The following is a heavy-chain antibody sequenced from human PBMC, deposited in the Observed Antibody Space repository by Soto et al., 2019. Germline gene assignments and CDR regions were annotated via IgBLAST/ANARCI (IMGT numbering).Heavy chain of an antibody. CDR2: ISAYNGNT. Sequence: GASVKVSCKASGYTFTSYGISWVRQAPGQGLEWMGWISAYNGNTNYAQKLQGRVTMTTDTSTSTAYMELRSLRSDDMAVYYCARDQSTVTTDDAFDIWGQGTMVTVSS. V-gene: IGHV1-18*03. D-gene: IGHD4-17*01. J-gene: IGHJ3*02. CDR3: ARDQSTVTTDDAFDI. CDR1: GYTFTSYG.